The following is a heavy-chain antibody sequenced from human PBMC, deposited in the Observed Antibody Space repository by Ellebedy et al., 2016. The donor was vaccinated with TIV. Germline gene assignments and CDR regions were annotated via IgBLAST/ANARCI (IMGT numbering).Heavy chain of an antibody. CDR1: GFTFSSYS. J-gene: IGHJ3*02. Sequence: GESLKISXAASGFTFSSYSMNWVRQAPGKGLEWVSYISSSSSTIYYADSVKGRFTISRDNAKNSLYLQMNSLRAEDTAVYYCARGCEIELYAFDIWGQGTMVTVSS. V-gene: IGHV3-48*04. CDR2: ISSSSSTI. CDR3: ARGCEIELYAFDI. D-gene: IGHD2-8*01.